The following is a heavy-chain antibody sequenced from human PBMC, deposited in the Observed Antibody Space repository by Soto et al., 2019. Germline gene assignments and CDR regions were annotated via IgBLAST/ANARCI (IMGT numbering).Heavy chain of an antibody. CDR1: GFTFDDYA. J-gene: IGHJ4*02. Sequence: PGGSLRLACAASGFTFDDYAMHWVRQAPGKGLEWVSGISWNSGSIGYADSVKGRFTISRDNAKNSLYLQMNSLRAEDTALYYCAKALASDFWSGYLYYWGQGTLVTFSS. D-gene: IGHD3-3*01. CDR2: ISWNSGSI. V-gene: IGHV3-9*01. CDR3: AKALASDFWSGYLYY.